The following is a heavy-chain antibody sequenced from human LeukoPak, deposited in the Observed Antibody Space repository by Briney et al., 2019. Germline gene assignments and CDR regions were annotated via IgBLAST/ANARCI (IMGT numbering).Heavy chain of an antibody. CDR3: AKDSGDYMDV. CDR2: IWYGGSNK. Sequence: GGSLRLSCAASGFTVSSNYVSWVRQAPGKGLEWVAVIWYGGSNKYYADSVKGRFTISRDNSKNTLYLQMNSLRAEDTAVYYCAKDSGDYMDVWGKGTTVTVSS. D-gene: IGHD3-10*01. J-gene: IGHJ6*03. CDR1: GFTVSSNY. V-gene: IGHV3-30*02.